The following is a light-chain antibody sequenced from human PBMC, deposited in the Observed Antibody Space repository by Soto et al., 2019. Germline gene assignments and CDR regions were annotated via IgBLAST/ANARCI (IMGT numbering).Light chain of an antibody. Sequence: SYELTQPPSVSVSPGQTDSITCSGDKLGDKYACWYQQKPGQSPVLVIYQDSKRPSGIPERFSGSNSGNTATLTISGTQAMDEADYYCQAWDSSTYVFGTGTMLTVL. CDR2: QDS. CDR3: QAWDSSTYV. CDR1: KLGDKY. J-gene: IGLJ1*01. V-gene: IGLV3-1*01.